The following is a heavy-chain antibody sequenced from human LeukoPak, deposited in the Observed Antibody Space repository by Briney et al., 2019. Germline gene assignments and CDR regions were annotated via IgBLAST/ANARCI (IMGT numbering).Heavy chain of an antibody. J-gene: IGHJ4*02. CDR1: GFTFSTYG. CDR3: AKPPHNTGYYDC. V-gene: IGHV3-30*02. Sequence: GGSLRLSCAASGFTFSTYGMHWVRQAPGKGLEWVAFIQYDGNNKYYADSVKGRLTISRDNSKNTLYLQMNSLTTDDTAVYYCAKPPHNTGYYDCWGQGTLVTVSS. D-gene: IGHD3-22*01. CDR2: IQYDGNNK.